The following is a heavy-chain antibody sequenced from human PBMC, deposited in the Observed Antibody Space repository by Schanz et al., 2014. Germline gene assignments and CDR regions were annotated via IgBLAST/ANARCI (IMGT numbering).Heavy chain of an antibody. Sequence: QVQMVESGGGVVQPGRSLRLSCAASGFAFSVYGMHWVRQAPGKGPEWVAVIWSDGSTKYYADSVKGRFTISRDNSKNTLYLQMNSLRADDTAVYYCAKDPSHGDYDYYFDYWGQGTLVTVSS. J-gene: IGHJ4*02. D-gene: IGHD3-22*01. CDR2: IWSDGSTK. CDR1: GFAFSVYG. V-gene: IGHV3-33*03. CDR3: AKDPSHGDYDYYFDY.